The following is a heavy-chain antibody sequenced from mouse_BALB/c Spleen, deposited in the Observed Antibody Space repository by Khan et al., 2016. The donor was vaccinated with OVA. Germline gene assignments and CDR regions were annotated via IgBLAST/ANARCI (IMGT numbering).Heavy chain of an antibody. CDR3: TRSSYYGSSWYFDV. D-gene: IGHD1-1*01. Sequence: VQLQQSGTVLARPGASVKMSCKASGYSFTSYWMHWVKQRPGQGLEWIGGIYPGNIDTTYNQKFKDKAKLTAVTSASTAFMELSSLTNEDSAVYYCTRSSYYGSSWYFDVWGAGTTVTVFS. J-gene: IGHJ1*01. CDR2: IYPGNIDT. V-gene: IGHV1-5*01. CDR1: GYSFTSYW.